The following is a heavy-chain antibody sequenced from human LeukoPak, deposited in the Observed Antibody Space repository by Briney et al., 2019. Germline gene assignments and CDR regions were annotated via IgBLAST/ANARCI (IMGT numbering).Heavy chain of an antibody. CDR2: INPNSGGT. CDR1: GYTFTGYY. V-gene: IGHV1-2*02. Sequence: ASVKVSCKASGYTFTGYYMHWVRQAPGQGAEWMGWINPNSGGTNYAQKFQGRVTMTRDTSITTAFMELSRLTSDDTDVYYCERGRGSGWRTDTFDIWGQGTMVTVSS. CDR3: ERGRGSGWRTDTFDI. D-gene: IGHD6-19*01. J-gene: IGHJ3*02.